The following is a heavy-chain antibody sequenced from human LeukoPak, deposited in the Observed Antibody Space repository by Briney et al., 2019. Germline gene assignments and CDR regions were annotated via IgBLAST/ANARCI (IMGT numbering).Heavy chain of an antibody. D-gene: IGHD1-26*01. V-gene: IGHV1-18*01. CDR2: ISAYSGDT. CDR3: ARARGELPIDAFDI. J-gene: IGHJ3*02. Sequence: ASVKVSCKASGYTFTSYGISWVRQAPGQGLEWMGWISAYSGDTNYAQKFQGRVTMTRDTSTSTVYMELSSLRSEDTAVYYCARARGELPIDAFDIWGQGTMVTVSS. CDR1: GYTFTSYG.